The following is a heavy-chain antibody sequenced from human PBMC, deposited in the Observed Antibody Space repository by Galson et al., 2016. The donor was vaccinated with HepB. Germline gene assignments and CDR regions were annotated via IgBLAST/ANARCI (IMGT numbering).Heavy chain of an antibody. J-gene: IGHJ4*02. CDR2: ISWNRDKI. CDR1: GFTFDDYA. Sequence: SLRLSCAASGFTFDDYAMHWVRQAPGKGLEWVSGISWNRDKIAYADSVKGRFTISRDNAKNSLYLQMNSLKAEDTALYYFAQTRGGSSYTGGTLDDWGQGTLVTVSS. CDR3: AQTRGGSSYTGGTLDD. D-gene: IGHD6-6*01. V-gene: IGHV3-9*01.